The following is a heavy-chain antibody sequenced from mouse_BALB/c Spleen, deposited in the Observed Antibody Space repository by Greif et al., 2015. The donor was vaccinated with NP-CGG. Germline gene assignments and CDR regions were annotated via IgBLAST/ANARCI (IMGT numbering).Heavy chain of an antibody. CDR3: ARDWDVAMDY. J-gene: IGHJ4*01. D-gene: IGHD4-1*01. CDR2: IYPGSGNT. Sequence: QVQLQQSGAELVRPGTSVKISCKASGYAFTNYWLGWVKQRPGHGLEWIGDIYPGSGNTYYNEKFKGKATLTADKSSSTAYMQLSSLTSEDSAVYFCARDWDVAMDYWGQGTSVTVSS. V-gene: IGHV1-63*01. CDR1: GYAFTNYW.